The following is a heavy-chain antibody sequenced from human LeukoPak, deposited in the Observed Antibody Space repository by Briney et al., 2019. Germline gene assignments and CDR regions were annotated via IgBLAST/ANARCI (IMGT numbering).Heavy chain of an antibody. V-gene: IGHV3-21*01. CDR2: ISSSSRYI. Sequence: GGALRLSCAASGFTFSSYSMNWVRQAPGKGLEWVSSISSSSRYIYYADSVKGRFTIYRDNAKNSLYLQMNSLRAEDTAVYYCARDSSSTSMDNWFDPWGQGTLVTVSS. CDR3: ARDSSSTSMDNWFDP. CDR1: GFTFSSYS. D-gene: IGHD2-2*01. J-gene: IGHJ5*02.